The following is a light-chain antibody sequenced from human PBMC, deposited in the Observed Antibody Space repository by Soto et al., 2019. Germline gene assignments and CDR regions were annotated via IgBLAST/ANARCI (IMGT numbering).Light chain of an antibody. CDR2: GAS. V-gene: IGKV3-20*01. CDR1: QNFGNSY. J-gene: IGKJ2*01. CDR3: QQYSDTPLT. Sequence: EIVLTQSPGTLSLSPGERASLSCRASQNFGNSYLAWYQQKPGQAPRLLIHGASSRATGTPDRFSGSGSGTEFTLTISRLEPEDFAVYYCQQYSDTPLTFGQGTKLEIK.